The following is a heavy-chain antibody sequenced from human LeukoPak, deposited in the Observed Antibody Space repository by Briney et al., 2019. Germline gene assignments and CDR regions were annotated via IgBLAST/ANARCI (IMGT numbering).Heavy chain of an antibody. D-gene: IGHD2-15*01. CDR1: GYTFTSYY. CDR3: AILQHLRWELPSRDY. Sequence: ASVKVSCKASGYTFTSYYMHWVRQAPGQGLEWMGIINPSGGSTSYAQKFQGRVTMTRDTSTSTVYMELSSLRSEDTAAYYCAILQHLRWELPSRDYWGQGTLVTVSS. CDR2: INPSGGST. V-gene: IGHV1-46*01. J-gene: IGHJ4*02.